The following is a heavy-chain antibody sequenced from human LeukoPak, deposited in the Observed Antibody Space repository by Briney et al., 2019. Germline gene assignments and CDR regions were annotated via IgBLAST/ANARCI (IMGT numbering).Heavy chain of an antibody. Sequence: SVKDSCKASVCTFSSYAISWVRQAPGQGLEWMGGIIPIFGTANYAQRFQGRVTITADESTSTAYMELSSLRSEDTAVYYCATHVGYCSSTSCRLLYFDYWGQGTLVTVSS. D-gene: IGHD2-2*01. CDR3: ATHVGYCSSTSCRLLYFDY. CDR1: VCTFSSYA. J-gene: IGHJ4*02. CDR2: IIPIFGTA. V-gene: IGHV1-69*13.